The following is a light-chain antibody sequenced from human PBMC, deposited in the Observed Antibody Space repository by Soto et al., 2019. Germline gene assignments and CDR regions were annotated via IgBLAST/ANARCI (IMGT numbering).Light chain of an antibody. J-gene: IGLJ2*01. CDR1: RSDIGAYNF. CDR3: TSCTTSTTMI. CDR2: DVN. Sequence: QSVLTQPASVSGSPGQSITISCTGTRSDIGAYNFVSWYQQHPGEVPKLILYDVNVRPSGVSNRFSGSKSGNTASLTISGLQVEDEADYYCTSCTTSTTMIFGGGTK. V-gene: IGLV2-14*03.